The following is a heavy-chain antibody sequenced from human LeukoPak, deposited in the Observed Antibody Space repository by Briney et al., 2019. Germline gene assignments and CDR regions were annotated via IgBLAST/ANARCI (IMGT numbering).Heavy chain of an antibody. CDR2: IYYSGST. Sequence: SETLSLTRTVSGGSISSSSYYWGWIRQPPGKGLEWIGSIYYSGSTYYNPSLKSRVTISVDTSKNQFSLKLYSVTAADTAVYSCARDSSYAFDIWGQGTMVTVSS. V-gene: IGHV4-39*07. J-gene: IGHJ3*02. CDR1: GGSISSSSYY. CDR3: ARDSSYAFDI.